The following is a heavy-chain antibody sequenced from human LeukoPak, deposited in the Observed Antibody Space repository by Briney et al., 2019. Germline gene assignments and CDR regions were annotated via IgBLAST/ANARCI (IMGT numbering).Heavy chain of an antibody. V-gene: IGHV1-18*01. D-gene: IGHD5-18*01. J-gene: IGHJ4*02. CDR2: ISAYNGNT. Sequence: GASVKVSCKASGYTFTSYGISWVRQAPGQGLKWMGWISAYNGNTNYAQKLQGRVTMTTDTSTSTAYMELRSLRSDDTAVYYCARLQPRGTATADDYWGQGTLVTVSS. CDR1: GYTFTSYG. CDR3: ARLQPRGTATADDY.